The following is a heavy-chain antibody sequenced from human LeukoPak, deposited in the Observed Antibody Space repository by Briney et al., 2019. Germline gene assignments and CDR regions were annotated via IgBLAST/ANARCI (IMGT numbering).Heavy chain of an antibody. Sequence: SETLSLTCTVSGDSISSDIYYWSWIRQPAGTGLEWIGRIYTSGSTNYNPSLKSRVTISVDTSKNQFSLKLSSVAAADTAVYYCARDSSSWTSYWYFDLWGRGTLVTVSS. D-gene: IGHD6-13*01. CDR3: ARDSSSWTSYWYFDL. V-gene: IGHV4-61*02. CDR1: GDSISSDIYY. CDR2: IYTSGST. J-gene: IGHJ2*01.